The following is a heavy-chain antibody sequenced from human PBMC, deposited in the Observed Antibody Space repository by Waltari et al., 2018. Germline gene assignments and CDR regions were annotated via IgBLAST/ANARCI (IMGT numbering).Heavy chain of an antibody. CDR1: GFTFSSYW. Sequence: EVQLVESGGGLVQPGGSLRLSCVASGFTFSSYWMSGVRQAPGKGLEWVANIKQDGSEKYYVDSVKGRFTISRDNAKNSLYLQMNSLRAEDTAVYYCASTRIVDYWGQGTLVTVSS. CDR2: IKQDGSEK. CDR3: ASTRIVDY. V-gene: IGHV3-7*01. J-gene: IGHJ4*02. D-gene: IGHD2-2*01.